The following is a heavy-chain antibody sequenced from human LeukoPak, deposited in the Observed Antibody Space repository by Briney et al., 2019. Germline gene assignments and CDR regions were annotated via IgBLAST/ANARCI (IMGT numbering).Heavy chain of an antibody. J-gene: IGHJ3*02. CDR2: INTNTGNP. CDR3: ARAKRIAAAGRHAFDI. CDR1: GYTFTSYA. D-gene: IGHD6-13*01. V-gene: IGHV7-4-1*02. Sequence: ASVKVSCKASGYTFTSYAMNWVRQAPGRGLEWMGWINTNTGNPTYAQGFTGRFVFSLDTSVSTAYLQISSLKAEDTAVYYCARAKRIAAAGRHAFDIWGQGTMVTVSS.